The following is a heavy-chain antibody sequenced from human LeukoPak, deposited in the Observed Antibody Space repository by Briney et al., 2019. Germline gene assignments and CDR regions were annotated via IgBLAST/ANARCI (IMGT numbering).Heavy chain of an antibody. Sequence: GGSLRLSCAASGFTFSSYAMHWVRQAPGKRLEWVAVISYDGSNKYYADSVKGRFTISRDNSKNTLYLQMNSLRAEDTAVYYCARDCSSTSCYGMDVWGKGTTVTVSS. CDR3: ARDCSSTSCYGMDV. CDR1: GFTFSSYA. CDR2: ISYDGSNK. J-gene: IGHJ6*04. V-gene: IGHV3-30*04. D-gene: IGHD2-2*01.